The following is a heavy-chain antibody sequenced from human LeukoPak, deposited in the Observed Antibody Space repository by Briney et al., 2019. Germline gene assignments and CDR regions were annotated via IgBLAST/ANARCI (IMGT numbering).Heavy chain of an antibody. CDR1: GFTFSSNW. CDR3: VRDLGGRSGH. V-gene: IGHV3-74*01. CDR2: INEDGSTT. Sequence: GGSLRLSCAASGFTFSSNWMHWVRQAPGKGLVWVSRINEDGSTTNYADSVKGRSTIFRDNAKNTLYLQMNSLGAEDTAVYFCVRDLGGRSGHWGQGTLVTVSS. D-gene: IGHD1-26*01. J-gene: IGHJ4*02.